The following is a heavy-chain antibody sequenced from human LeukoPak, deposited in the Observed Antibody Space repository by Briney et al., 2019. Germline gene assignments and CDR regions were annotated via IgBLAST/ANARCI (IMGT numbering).Heavy chain of an antibody. CDR1: GGSISNKY. Sequence: SETLSLTCTVSGGSISNKYWSWIRQPPGKGLEWIGYIYYSGSTNYNPSLKSRVTISVDTSKNQFSLKLSSVTAADTAVYYCARVYYSNSYDYWYFDLWGRGTLVTVSS. CDR2: IYYSGST. V-gene: IGHV4-59*01. J-gene: IGHJ2*01. D-gene: IGHD6-13*01. CDR3: ARVYYSNSYDYWYFDL.